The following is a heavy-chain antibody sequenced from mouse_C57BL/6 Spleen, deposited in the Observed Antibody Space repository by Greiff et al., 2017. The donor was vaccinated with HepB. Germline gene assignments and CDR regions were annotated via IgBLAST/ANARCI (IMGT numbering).Heavy chain of an antibody. J-gene: IGHJ2*01. CDR3: AREGGNSY. Sequence: QVQLQQPGAELVRPGTSVKLSCKASGYTFTSYWMHWVKQRPGQGLEWIGVIDPSDSYTYYNQKFKGKATLTVDTSSSTAYMQLSSLTSEDSAVYYCAREGGNSYWGQGTTLTVSA. V-gene: IGHV1-59*01. CDR1: GYTFTSYW. D-gene: IGHD2-1*01. CDR2: IDPSDSYT.